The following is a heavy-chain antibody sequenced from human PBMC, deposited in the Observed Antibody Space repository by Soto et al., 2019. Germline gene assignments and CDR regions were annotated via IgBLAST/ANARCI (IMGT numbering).Heavy chain of an antibody. CDR1: GYTFTSYA. Sequence: ASVKVSCKASGYTFTSYAMHWVRQAPGQGLEWMGWISAYNGNTNYAQKLQGRVTMTTDTSTSTAYMELRSLRSDDTAVYYCARIYYDILTGYYTVLDYWGQGTLVTVSS. CDR2: ISAYNGNT. D-gene: IGHD3-9*01. J-gene: IGHJ4*02. V-gene: IGHV1-18*01. CDR3: ARIYYDILTGYYTVLDY.